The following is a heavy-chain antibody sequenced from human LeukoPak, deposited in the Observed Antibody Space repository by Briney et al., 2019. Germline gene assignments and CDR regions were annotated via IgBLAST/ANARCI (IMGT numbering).Heavy chain of an antibody. CDR3: AKGPSNNYDFWSGYPRPYYFDY. Sequence: GGSLRLSCAASGFTFSSYAMSWVRQAPGKGLEWVSAISGSGGSTYYADSVKGRFTISRDNSKNTLYLQMNSLRAEDTAVYHCAKGPSNNYDFWSGYPRPYYFDYWGQGTLVTVSS. J-gene: IGHJ4*02. V-gene: IGHV3-23*01. CDR1: GFTFSSYA. CDR2: ISGSGGST. D-gene: IGHD3-3*01.